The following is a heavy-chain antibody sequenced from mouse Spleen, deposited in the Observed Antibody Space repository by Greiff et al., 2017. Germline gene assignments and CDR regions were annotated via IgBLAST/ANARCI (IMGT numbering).Heavy chain of an antibody. Sequence: EVKLQESGPGLVKPSQSLSLTCSVTGYSITSGYYWNWIRQFPGNKLEWMGYISYDGSNNYNPSLKNRISITRDTSKNQFFLKLNSVTTEDTATYYCARDNYYGPFAYWGQGTLVTVSA. CDR3: ARDNYYGPFAY. V-gene: IGHV3-6*01. J-gene: IGHJ3*01. D-gene: IGHD1-2*01. CDR1: GYSITSGYY. CDR2: ISYDGSN.